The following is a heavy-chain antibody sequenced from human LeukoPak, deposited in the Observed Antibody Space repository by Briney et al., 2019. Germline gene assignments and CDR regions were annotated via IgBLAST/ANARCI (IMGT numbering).Heavy chain of an antibody. Sequence: GGSLRLSCAASGFTVSSNYMSWVRQAPGKGLEWVSVIYSGGGTYYADSVKGRFTISRDNSKNTLYLQMNSLRAEDTAVYYCARGRRYDYVWGSYRYTFPYYFDYWGQGTLVTVSS. J-gene: IGHJ4*02. D-gene: IGHD3-16*02. CDR1: GFTVSSNY. V-gene: IGHV3-66*01. CDR2: IYSGGGT. CDR3: ARGRRYDYVWGSYRYTFPYYFDY.